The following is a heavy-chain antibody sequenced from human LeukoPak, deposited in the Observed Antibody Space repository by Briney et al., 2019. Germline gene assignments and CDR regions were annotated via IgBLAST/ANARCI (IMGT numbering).Heavy chain of an antibody. D-gene: IGHD5-12*01. V-gene: IGHV3-23*01. Sequence: GGSLRLSCAASGFTFSSYAMSWVRQAPGKGLEWVSAISGSGGSTYYADSVKGRFTISRDNSKNTLYLQMNSLRAEDTAVYYCAKAYSGYDFLYYYYYYVDVWGKGTTATVSS. CDR2: ISGSGGST. CDR3: AKAYSGYDFLYYYYYYVDV. CDR1: GFTFSSYA. J-gene: IGHJ6*03.